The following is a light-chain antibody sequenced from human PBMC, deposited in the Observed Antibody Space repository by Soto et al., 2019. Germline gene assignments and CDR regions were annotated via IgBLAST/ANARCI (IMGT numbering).Light chain of an antibody. Sequence: EIVLTQSPGTLSLSPGERATLSCRASQSFSSSYLAWYQQKPGQAPRLLIYGASNRATGIPDRSSGSGSGTDFTLTISRLEPEDFAVYYCQQYGSAPAWTFGQGTKVEIK. J-gene: IGKJ1*01. CDR2: GAS. CDR3: QQYGSAPAWT. V-gene: IGKV3-20*01. CDR1: QSFSSSY.